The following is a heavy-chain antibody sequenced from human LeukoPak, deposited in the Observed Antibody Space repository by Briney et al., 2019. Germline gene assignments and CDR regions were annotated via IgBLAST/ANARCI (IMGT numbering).Heavy chain of an antibody. CDR1: GGTFSSYA. D-gene: IGHD4-23*01. V-gene: IGHV1-69*05. J-gene: IGHJ1*01. CDR2: IIPIFGTA. CDR3: ARELGGNGFQH. Sequence: SVKVSCKASGGTFSSYAISWVRQAPGQGLEWMGRIIPIFGTANYAQKFQGRVTTTTDESTSTAYMELSSLRSEDTAVYYCARELGGNGFQHWGQGTLVTVSS.